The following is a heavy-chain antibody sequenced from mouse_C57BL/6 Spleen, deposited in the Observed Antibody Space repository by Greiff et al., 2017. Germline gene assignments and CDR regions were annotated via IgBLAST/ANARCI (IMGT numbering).Heavy chain of an antibody. CDR1: GYAFSSYW. CDR3: AREGGFAY. CDR2: IYPGDGDT. Sequence: VKLQESGAELVKPGASVKISCKASGYAFSSYWMNWVKQRPGKGLEWIGQIYPGDGDTNYNGKFKGKATLTADKSSSTAYMQLSSLTSEGSAVYFCAREGGFAYWGQGTLVTVSA. V-gene: IGHV1-80*01. J-gene: IGHJ3*01.